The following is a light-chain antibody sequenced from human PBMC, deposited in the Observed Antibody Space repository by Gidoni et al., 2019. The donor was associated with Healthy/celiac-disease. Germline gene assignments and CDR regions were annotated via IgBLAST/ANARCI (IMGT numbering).Light chain of an antibody. J-gene: IGKJ4*01. V-gene: IGKV3-20*01. Sequence: EIVWTQSPGTRSLSPGERATRSCRASQSLTSTYLAWYQQKPGQAPRLLIYGASSRATGIPERVSGSGSGTDFTLTISRVEPEDFAVYYCQQYDNSPLTFGGGTKVEIK. CDR2: GAS. CDR3: QQYDNSPLT. CDR1: QSLTSTY.